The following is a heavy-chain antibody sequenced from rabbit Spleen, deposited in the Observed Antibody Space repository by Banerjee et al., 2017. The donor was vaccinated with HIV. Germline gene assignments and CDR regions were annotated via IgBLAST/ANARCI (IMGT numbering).Heavy chain of an antibody. CDR2: IYTSSGST. J-gene: IGHJ6*01. V-gene: IGHV1S43*01. Sequence: QQQLEESGGGLVKPGGTLTLTCTASGFSFSTDYYVCWVRQAPGKGLESIACIYTSSGSTWYASWAKGRFTISQSTSLNTVDLKMTSLTAADTATYFCARDTATSFSSYGMDLWGPGTLVTVS. CDR1: GFSFSTDYY. D-gene: IGHD1-1*01. CDR3: ARDTATSFSSYGMDL.